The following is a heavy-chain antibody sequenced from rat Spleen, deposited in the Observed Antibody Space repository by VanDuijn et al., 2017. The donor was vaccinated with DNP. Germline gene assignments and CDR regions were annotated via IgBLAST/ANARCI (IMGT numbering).Heavy chain of an antibody. D-gene: IGHD1-10*01. CDR1: GFIFSNYW. CDR2: IPNGGTNT. CDR3: TRPNNYYFDY. V-gene: IGHV5-31*01. Sequence: EVQLVESGGGPVQPGRSLKISCIASGFIFSNYWMTWIRQAPGKGLEWVASIPNGGTNTFYSDSVKGRFTISRDNAKSTLYLQMNSLRSEDTATYYCTRPNNYYFDYWGQGVMVTVSS. J-gene: IGHJ2*01.